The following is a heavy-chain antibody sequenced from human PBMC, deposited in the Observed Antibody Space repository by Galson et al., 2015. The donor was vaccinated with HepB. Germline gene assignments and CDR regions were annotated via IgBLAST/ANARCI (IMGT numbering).Heavy chain of an antibody. V-gene: IGHV1-69*04. CDR3: AREGAEENGYNWFDP. CDR1: GGTFSSYA. CDR2: IIPILGIA. J-gene: IGHJ5*02. D-gene: IGHD1-1*01. Sequence: SVKVSCKASGGTFSSYAISWVRQAPGQGLEWMGRIIPILGIANYAQKFQGRVTITADKSTSTAYMELSSLRSEDTAVYYCAREGAEENGYNWFDPWGQGTLVTVSS.